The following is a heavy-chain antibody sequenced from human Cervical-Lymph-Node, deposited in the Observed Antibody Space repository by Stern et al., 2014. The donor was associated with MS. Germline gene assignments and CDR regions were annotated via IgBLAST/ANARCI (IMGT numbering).Heavy chain of an antibody. J-gene: IGHJ4*02. CDR1: GYTFTGYY. CDR2: INPNSGGT. V-gene: IGHV1-2*04. CDR3: ARDRITMVRGVRGGFDY. Sequence: QLVQSGAEVKKPGASVKVSCKASGYTFTGYYMHWVRQAPGQGLEWMGWINPNSGGTNYAQKFQGWVTMTRDTSISTAYMELSRLRSDDTAVYYCARDRITMVRGVRGGFDYWGQGTLVTVSS. D-gene: IGHD3-10*01.